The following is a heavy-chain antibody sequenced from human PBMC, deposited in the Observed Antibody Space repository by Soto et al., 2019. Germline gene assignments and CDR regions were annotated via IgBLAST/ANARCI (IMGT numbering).Heavy chain of an antibody. CDR3: ARDWGNAVNTDQLELDPSFDY. D-gene: IGHD1-7*01. V-gene: IGHV4-39*02. CDR1: GGSISSSSYY. Sequence: SETLSLTCTVSGGSISSSSYYWGWIRQPPGKGLEWIGSIYYSGSTYYNPSLKRRVTLSVDTSKNQFSLKLSSVTAADTAVYYCARDWGNAVNTDQLELDPSFDYWGQGTLVTVSS. J-gene: IGHJ4*02. CDR2: IYYSGST.